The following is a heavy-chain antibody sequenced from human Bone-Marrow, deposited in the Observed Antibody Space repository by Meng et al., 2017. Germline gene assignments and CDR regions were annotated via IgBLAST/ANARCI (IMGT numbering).Heavy chain of an antibody. CDR3: ARDFALPTYYYYGN. CDR2: INPSGGAT. CDR1: GYTFTSYY. Sequence: ASVKVSCKAFGYTFTSYYMHWVRQAPGQGLEWMGIINPSGGATSYAQKFQGRVTMTRETSTSTVYMELNSLRSEDTAVYYCARDFALPTYYYYGNWGQGTLVTVSS. V-gene: IGHV1-46*01. D-gene: IGHD3-10*01. J-gene: IGHJ4*02.